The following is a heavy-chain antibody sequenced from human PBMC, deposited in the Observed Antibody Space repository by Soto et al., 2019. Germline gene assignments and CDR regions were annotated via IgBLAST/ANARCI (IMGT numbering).Heavy chain of an antibody. J-gene: IGHJ4*02. CDR2: IYYSGST. D-gene: IGHD2-15*01. CDR1: GGSISSGGYY. Sequence: QVQLQESGPGLVKPSQTLSLTCTVSGGSISSGGYYWSWIRQHPGKGLEWIGYIYYSGSTYYNPSLKSRVTISVDTSKNQFSRKLCSVTAADTAVYYCARSLVVVAAWIDYWGQGTLVTVSS. CDR3: ARSLVVVAAWIDY. V-gene: IGHV4-31*03.